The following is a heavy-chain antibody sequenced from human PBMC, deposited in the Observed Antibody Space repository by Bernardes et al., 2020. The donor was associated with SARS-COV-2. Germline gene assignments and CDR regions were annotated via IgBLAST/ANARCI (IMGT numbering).Heavy chain of an antibody. J-gene: IGHJ4*02. CDR3: ARDLYCSGKAEDTCPSGQDQ. CDR2: ISASRGYT. V-gene: IGHV1-18*04. D-gene: IGHD6-19*01. Sequence: ASVKVSCKASGYTFSNHGITWVRQAPGQGLEWLGWISASRGYTDYAQKFQGRLTLTRDTSTTTAYLQMSGLRSDDTAIYYCARDLYCSGKAEDTCPSGQDQWGQGARVTVSS. CDR1: GYTFSNHG.